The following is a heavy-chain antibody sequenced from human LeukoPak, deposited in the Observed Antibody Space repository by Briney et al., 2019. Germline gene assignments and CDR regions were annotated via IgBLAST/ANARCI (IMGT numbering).Heavy chain of an antibody. Sequence: GGSLRLSCAASGFSVSSNYMSWVRHAPGKGLERVSTIYSGESAYYADSVKGRFTISRDNSKNALVLQMNSLTAADTAVYYCARDGGSGYCSSSNCYEGFDYWGQGTLVTVSS. CDR3: ARDGGSGYCSSSNCYEGFDY. CDR1: GFSVSSNY. D-gene: IGHD2-2*01. J-gene: IGHJ4*02. V-gene: IGHV3-66*01. CDR2: IYSGESA.